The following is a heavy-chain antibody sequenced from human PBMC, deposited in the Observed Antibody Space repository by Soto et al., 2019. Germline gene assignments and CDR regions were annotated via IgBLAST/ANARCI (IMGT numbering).Heavy chain of an antibody. Sequence: SQTLSLTCAISGDSVSSNSAAWNLIRQSPSRGLEWLGRTYYRSKWYNDYAVSVKSRITINPDTSKNQFSLQLNSVTPEDTAVYYCAREWKIDPIITHDAFDIWGQGTMVTVSS. CDR1: GDSVSSNSAA. J-gene: IGHJ3*02. D-gene: IGHD1-20*01. V-gene: IGHV6-1*01. CDR2: TYYRSKWYN. CDR3: AREWKIDPIITHDAFDI.